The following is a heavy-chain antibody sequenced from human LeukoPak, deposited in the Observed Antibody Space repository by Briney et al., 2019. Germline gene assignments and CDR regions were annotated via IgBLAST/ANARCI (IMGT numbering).Heavy chain of an antibody. CDR3: ARAMTTVVTPVEY. CDR2: ISSSGSNI. CDR1: GLTFSSHE. V-gene: IGHV3-48*03. D-gene: IGHD4-23*01. Sequence: PGGSLRLSCAASGLTFSSHEMNWVRQAPGKGLEWVSYISSSGSNIYYADSVKGRFTISRDNAKNSLYLQMNSLRAEDTAVYYCARAMTTVVTPVEYWGQGGLVTVSS. J-gene: IGHJ4*02.